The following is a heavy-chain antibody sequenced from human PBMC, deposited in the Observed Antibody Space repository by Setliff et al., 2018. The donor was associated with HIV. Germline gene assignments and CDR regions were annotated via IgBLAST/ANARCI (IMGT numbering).Heavy chain of an antibody. CDR3: ARGSVTMIVVFDY. V-gene: IGHV3-30*04. Sequence: GGSLRLSCAASGFTFSTYAMHWVRQAPGKGLEWVAVISDDGNNKYYADSVKGRFTLSRDNSKNTLYLQMNSLRAEDTAVYYCARGSVTMIVVFDYWGQGTLVTVSS. J-gene: IGHJ4*02. D-gene: IGHD3-22*01. CDR2: ISDDGNNK. CDR1: GFTFSTYA.